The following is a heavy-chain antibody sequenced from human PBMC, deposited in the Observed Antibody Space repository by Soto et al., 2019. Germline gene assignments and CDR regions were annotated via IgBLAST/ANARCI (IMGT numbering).Heavy chain of an antibody. D-gene: IGHD3-22*01. Sequence: GWSLRLSCAASGFTFSSYGMHWVRQAPGKGLEWVAVISYDGSNKYYADSVKGRFTISRDNSKNTLYLQMNSLRAEDTAVYYCAKSHSSGYYPIDYWGQGTLVTVSS. J-gene: IGHJ4*02. V-gene: IGHV3-30*18. CDR2: ISYDGSNK. CDR3: AKSHSSGYYPIDY. CDR1: GFTFSSYG.